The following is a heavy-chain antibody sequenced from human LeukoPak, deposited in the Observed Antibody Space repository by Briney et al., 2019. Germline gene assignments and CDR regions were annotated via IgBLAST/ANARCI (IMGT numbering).Heavy chain of an antibody. J-gene: IGHJ4*02. V-gene: IGHV3-11*01. CDR1: GFTFSDYY. Sequence: GGSLRLSCAASGFTFSDYYMTWIRQAPGKGLEWVSYISSSGSAIYYADSVKGRFTISRDNAQNSLYLQMNSLRAEDTAVYYCAKALAAAGTSDYWGQGTLVTVSS. CDR3: AKALAAAGTSDY. D-gene: IGHD6-13*01. CDR2: ISSSGSAI.